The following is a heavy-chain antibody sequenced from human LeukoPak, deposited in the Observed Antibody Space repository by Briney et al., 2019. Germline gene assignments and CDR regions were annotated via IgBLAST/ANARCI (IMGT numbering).Heavy chain of an antibody. J-gene: IGHJ4*02. Sequence: SETLSLTCTVSGGSISGGDYYWSWIRQPPGKGLEWIGYIYYSGSTYYNPSLKSRVTMSVDTSKNQFSLKLSSVTAADTAMYYCARVQFFGVVTYYFDYWGQGTLVIVSS. D-gene: IGHD3-3*01. CDR1: GGSISGGDYY. CDR2: IYYSGST. V-gene: IGHV4-30-4*08. CDR3: ARVQFFGVVTYYFDY.